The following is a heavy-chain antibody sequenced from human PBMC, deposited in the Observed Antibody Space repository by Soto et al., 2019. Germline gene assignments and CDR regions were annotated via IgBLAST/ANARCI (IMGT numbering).Heavy chain of an antibody. Sequence: PSETLSLTCAVSGGSISSSNWWSWVRQPPGKGLEWIGEIYHSGSTNYNPSLKSRVTISRDMSTSTAYMELSSLRPEDTAVYYCAADVGGYIYGLARHWGPGTLVTVSS. CDR2: IYHSGST. V-gene: IGHV4-4*02. CDR1: GGSISSSNW. D-gene: IGHD4-17*01. CDR3: AADVGGYIYGLARH. J-gene: IGHJ4*02.